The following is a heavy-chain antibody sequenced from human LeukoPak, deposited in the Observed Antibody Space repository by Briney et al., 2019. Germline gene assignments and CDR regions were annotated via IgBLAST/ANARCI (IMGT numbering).Heavy chain of an antibody. J-gene: IGHJ5*02. CDR1: GFTFSSYS. CDR3: ARDPYLRYSSGDWFDP. CDR2: ISSSSSYI. V-gene: IGHV3-21*01. D-gene: IGHD6-25*01. Sequence: PGGSLRLSCAASGFTFSSYSMNWVRQAPGKGLEWVSSISSSSSYIYYADSVKGRFTISRDNAKNSLYLQMNSLRAEDTAVYYCARDPYLRYSSGDWFDPWGQGTLVTVSS.